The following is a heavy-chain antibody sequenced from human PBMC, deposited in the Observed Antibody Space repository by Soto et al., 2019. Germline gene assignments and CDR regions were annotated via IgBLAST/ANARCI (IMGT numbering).Heavy chain of an antibody. CDR2: ISGSGDST. D-gene: IGHD6-6*01. CDR3: AKRKLAARHAPFDY. CDR1: GFTFSSYA. J-gene: IGHJ4*02. V-gene: IGHV3-23*01. Sequence: EVQLLESGGGLVQPGGSLRLSCAASGFTFSSYAMSWVRQAPGKGLEWVSAISGSGDSTYYADSVKGRFTISRDNSKDTLYLQMNSLRAEDTAVYYCAKRKLAARHAPFDYWGQGTLVTVFS.